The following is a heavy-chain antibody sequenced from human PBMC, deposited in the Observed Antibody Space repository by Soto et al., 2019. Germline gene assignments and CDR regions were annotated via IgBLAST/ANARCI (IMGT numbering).Heavy chain of an antibody. D-gene: IGHD3-22*01. Sequence: GGSLRLSCAASGFTFSNAWISWVREAPGKGLEWVGRIKSKTDGGTTDYAAPVKGRFTISRDDSKNTLYLQMNSLKTEDTAVHYCTTPGYYDSSGYYPIDSWGQGTLVTVSS. CDR2: IKSKTDGGTT. J-gene: IGHJ4*02. V-gene: IGHV3-15*01. CDR1: GFTFSNAW. CDR3: TTPGYYDSSGYYPIDS.